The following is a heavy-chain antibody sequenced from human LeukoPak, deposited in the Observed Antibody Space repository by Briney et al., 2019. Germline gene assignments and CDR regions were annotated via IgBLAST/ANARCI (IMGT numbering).Heavy chain of an antibody. D-gene: IGHD6-19*01. J-gene: IGHJ4*02. V-gene: IGHV1-2*02. CDR3: ARASSGWYVWFDY. CDR1: GYTFSDYY. Sequence: ASVKVSCKTSGYTFSDYYIHWIRQAPGQGLEWVGWINPNSGDTDYAQKFQGRVTVTRDTSISTAYMELGRLRSDDTAVYYCARASSGWYVWFDYWGQGTLVTVSS. CDR2: INPNSGDT.